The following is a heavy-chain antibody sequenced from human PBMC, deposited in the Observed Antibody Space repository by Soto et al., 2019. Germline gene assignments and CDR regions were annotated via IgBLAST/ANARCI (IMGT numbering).Heavy chain of an antibody. CDR2: IWSDGNKK. CDR1: GFTFSDYA. V-gene: IGHV3-33*01. CDR3: AREAGALPCDVLQQFDY. Sequence: ESGGGVVQPGRSRGLSCAASGFTFSDYAMHWVRQAPGKGREWAAVIWSDGNKKNYGDSVKGRFTISRDISKHTLCLPMNSLRAEDTAIYYCAREAGALPCDVLQQFDYWGQGALLTVSS. J-gene: IGHJ4*02. D-gene: IGHD2-15*01.